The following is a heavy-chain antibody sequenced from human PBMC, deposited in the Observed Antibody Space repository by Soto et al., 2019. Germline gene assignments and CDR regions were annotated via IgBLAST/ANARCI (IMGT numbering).Heavy chain of an antibody. CDR1: GGTFSSYA. Sequence: SVKVSCKASGGTFSSYAISWVRQAPGQGLEWMGGIIPIFGTANYAQKFQGRVTITADKSTSTAYMELSSLRSEDTAVYYCASGSSGWYYFDYWGRGTLVTVSS. J-gene: IGHJ4*02. CDR2: IIPIFGTA. CDR3: ASGSSGWYYFDY. V-gene: IGHV1-69*06. D-gene: IGHD6-19*01.